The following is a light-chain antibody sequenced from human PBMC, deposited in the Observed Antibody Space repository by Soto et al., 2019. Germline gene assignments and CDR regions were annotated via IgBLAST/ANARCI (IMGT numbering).Light chain of an antibody. J-gene: IGKJ1*01. CDR3: QQNGGSWT. Sequence: EIVLTQSPGTLSLSPGERATLSCRASQSVSSSYLAWYQQKPGQAPRLLIYGASSRATDIPDRFSGSGSGTDFTLTISRLEPEDFAVYYCQQNGGSWTFGQGTKVDIK. CDR2: GAS. V-gene: IGKV3-20*01. CDR1: QSVSSSY.